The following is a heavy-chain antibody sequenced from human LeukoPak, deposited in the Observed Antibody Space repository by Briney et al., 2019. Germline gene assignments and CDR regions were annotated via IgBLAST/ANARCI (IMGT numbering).Heavy chain of an antibody. J-gene: IGHJ6*03. Sequence: ASVKVSCKASGYTFTGYYMHWVRQAPGQGLEWMGWINPNSGGTNYAQKFQGRVTMTRDTSISTAYMELSRLRSDDTAVYYCARDVGQPHVYYYYMDVWGKGTTVTVSS. CDR3: ARDVGQPHVYYYYMDV. V-gene: IGHV1-2*02. CDR2: INPNSGGT. CDR1: GYTFTGYY. D-gene: IGHD3-10*01.